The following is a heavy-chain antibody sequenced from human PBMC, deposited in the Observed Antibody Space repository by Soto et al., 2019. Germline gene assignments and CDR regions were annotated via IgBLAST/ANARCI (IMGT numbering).Heavy chain of an antibody. D-gene: IGHD6-6*01. CDR2: ISYDGSNK. CDR3: ARGRSTSRYYCGMDV. V-gene: IGHV3-30-3*01. J-gene: IGHJ6*02. Sequence: QVQLVESGGGVVQPGRSLRLSCAAAGFTFSSYAMHWVRQAPGQGLEWVAVISYDGSNKDYADSVKGRFTISRDNAKNTLHLQMHSLRAEDTAVYYCARGRSTSRYYCGMDVWGQGTTVTASS. CDR1: GFTFSSYA.